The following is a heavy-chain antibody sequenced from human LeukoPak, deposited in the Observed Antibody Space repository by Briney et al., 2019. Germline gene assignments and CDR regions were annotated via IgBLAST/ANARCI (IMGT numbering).Heavy chain of an antibody. Sequence: PGGSLRLSCAVSGFAFGSEAMSWVRQSPARGLEWVASISPGGGTTYYADYVKGRFTISRDNSNNSLFVQMNSLRAEDTAVYYCARGASGKDGYIRLQYYYYYGMDVWGQGTTVTVSS. V-gene: IGHV3-23*01. J-gene: IGHJ6*02. CDR1: GFAFGSEA. CDR3: ARGASGKDGYIRLQYYYYYGMDV. D-gene: IGHD5-24*01. CDR2: ISPGGGTT.